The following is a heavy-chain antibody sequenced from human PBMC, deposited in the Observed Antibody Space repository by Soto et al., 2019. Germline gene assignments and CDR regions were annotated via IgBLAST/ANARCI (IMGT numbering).Heavy chain of an antibody. D-gene: IGHD3-16*01. J-gene: IGHJ6*02. CDR2: LSPDGSR. Sequence: QVQPQESGPGLVKPSETLSLTCAVSGAPITTTRWWAWVRLPPGKALEWIGELSPDGSRNSKPSLEGRFTMSLDESKNHFSLKLTSVTAADTAIYYCATQTISYTWGVWGRGTSVTVSS. V-gene: IGHV4-4*02. CDR1: GAPITTTRW. CDR3: ATQTISYTWGV.